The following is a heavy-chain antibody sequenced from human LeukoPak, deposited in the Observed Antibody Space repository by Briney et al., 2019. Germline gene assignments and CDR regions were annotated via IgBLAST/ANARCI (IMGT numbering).Heavy chain of an antibody. Sequence: ASVKVSCKASGYTFTSYYMHWVRQAPGQGLEWMGIINPSGGTTIFAQKFQGRVTMTRDTSTSTVYMELSSLRSEDTAVYYCARDPGSTEGFDYWGQGTLVTVST. D-gene: IGHD2-2*01. CDR2: INPSGGTT. J-gene: IGHJ4*02. V-gene: IGHV1-46*01. CDR3: ARDPGSTEGFDY. CDR1: GYTFTSYY.